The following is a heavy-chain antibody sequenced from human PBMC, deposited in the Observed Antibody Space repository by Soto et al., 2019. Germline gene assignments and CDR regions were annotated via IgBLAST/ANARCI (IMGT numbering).Heavy chain of an antibody. CDR1: GGSISSSSYY. V-gene: IGHV4-39*01. CDR3: ARHVHYYDSSGYLSSLYYFDY. J-gene: IGHJ4*02. CDR2: IYYSGST. D-gene: IGHD3-22*01. Sequence: QLQLQESGPGLVKPSETLSLTCTVSGGSISSSSYYWGWIRQPPGKGLEWIGSIYYSGSTYYNPSLKSRVTISVDTSKNQFSLKLSSVTAADTAVYYCARHVHYYDSSGYLSSLYYFDYWGQGTLVTVSS.